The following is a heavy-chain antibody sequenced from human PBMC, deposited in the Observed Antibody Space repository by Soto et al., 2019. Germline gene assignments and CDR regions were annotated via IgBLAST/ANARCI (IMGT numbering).Heavy chain of an antibody. CDR2: ISSSSSYI. J-gene: IGHJ5*02. CDR1: GFIFSDYY. V-gene: IGHV3-11*06. D-gene: IGHD3-9*01. CDR3: AREYYDIVCAGEP. Sequence: QVHLVESGGGLVQPGGSLRLSCVGSGFIFSDYYMVWVRQAPGKGLEWVSYISSSSSYIKYADTEKGRFTIARDNAKNALYLQMNSLRAEDAAVYYCAREYYDIVCAGEPWGQGTLVTVSS.